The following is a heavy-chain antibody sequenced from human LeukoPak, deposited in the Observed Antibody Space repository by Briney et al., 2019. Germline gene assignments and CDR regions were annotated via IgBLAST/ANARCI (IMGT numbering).Heavy chain of an antibody. J-gene: IGHJ4*02. CDR2: ISNSGGKT. V-gene: IGHV3-23*01. Sequence: PGGSLTLSCAVSGLTLSNSDERWVRHPPGKGLEWVFAISNSGGKTFYADSVRGRFTISRDNSDDTLYLQMNGLRAEDTAVYYCAKPHCGRNSCSRVDYWGQGTLVTVSS. CDR1: GLTLSNSD. D-gene: IGHD2-2*01. CDR3: AKPHCGRNSCSRVDY.